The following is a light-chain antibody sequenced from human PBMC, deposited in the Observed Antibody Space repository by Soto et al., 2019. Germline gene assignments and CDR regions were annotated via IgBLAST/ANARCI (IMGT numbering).Light chain of an antibody. Sequence: QSALTQPASVSGSPGQSITIACSGTSSDVGSYDLVSWYQQHPGKAPKRIIHEVTKRSSGLSNRFSGSKSGNTASLTISGLQAEDEADYYCCSYAGSSTYVFGTGPKVTVL. CDR3: CSYAGSSTYV. CDR1: SSDVGSYDL. V-gene: IGLV2-23*02. J-gene: IGLJ1*01. CDR2: EVT.